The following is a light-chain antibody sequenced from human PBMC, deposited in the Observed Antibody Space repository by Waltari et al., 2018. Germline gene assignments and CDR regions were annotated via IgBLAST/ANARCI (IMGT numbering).Light chain of an antibody. Sequence: QSVLTQSPSASGTPGQSVTISCSGSRSNIGSNSVNWYQQLAGTAPKLLIYKNTKRPSEVPDRFSGSKSGTSASLAISGLQSEDEGDYYCSTWDDGLYGVVFGGGTTVTVL. CDR2: KNT. J-gene: IGLJ3*02. V-gene: IGLV1-44*01. CDR3: STWDDGLYGVV. CDR1: RSNIGSNS.